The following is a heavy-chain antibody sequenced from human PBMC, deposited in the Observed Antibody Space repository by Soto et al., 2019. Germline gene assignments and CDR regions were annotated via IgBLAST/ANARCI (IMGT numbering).Heavy chain of an antibody. CDR1: GGSIGSYY. Sequence: ASETLSLTCSISGGSIGSYYWSWIRQPPGKGLEWIAYIHNSGRTNYNPSLKSRLTISLDRSKNQFSLMVTSVTAADTAVYYCARRWGLGFDYWGQGTLVTVSS. J-gene: IGHJ4*02. V-gene: IGHV4-4*09. CDR2: IHNSGRT. D-gene: IGHD7-27*01. CDR3: ARRWGLGFDY.